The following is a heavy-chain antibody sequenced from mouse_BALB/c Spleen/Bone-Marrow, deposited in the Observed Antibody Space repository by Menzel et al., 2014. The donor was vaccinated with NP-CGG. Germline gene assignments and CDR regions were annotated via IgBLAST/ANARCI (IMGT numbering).Heavy chain of an antibody. V-gene: IGHV14-3*02. D-gene: IGHD1-2*01. J-gene: IGHJ2*01. CDR2: IDPANGNT. Sequence: EVQLQQSGAELVKPGASVKLSCTASGFNIKDTYMHWVKQRPEQGLEWIGRIDPANGNTKYDPKFQGKATITADTSSNTAYLQLSSLTSEDTAVYYCATYYYGYSFDSWGQGTTLTVSS. CDR1: GFNIKDTY. CDR3: ATYYYGYSFDS.